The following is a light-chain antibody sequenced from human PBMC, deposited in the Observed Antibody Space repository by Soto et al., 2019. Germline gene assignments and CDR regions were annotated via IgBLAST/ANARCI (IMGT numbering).Light chain of an antibody. CDR3: QQLDSYPRT. CDR2: AAS. J-gene: IGKJ1*01. Sequence: DIQMTQSPPSVSASVGDRVIITCRASQSISNHLNWYQQKPGKAPKLLIFAASSLQSGVPSRFSGSRSGPDFTLTISSLQPEDFATYYCQQLDSYPRTFGQGTKVDIK. V-gene: IGKV1-39*01. CDR1: QSISNH.